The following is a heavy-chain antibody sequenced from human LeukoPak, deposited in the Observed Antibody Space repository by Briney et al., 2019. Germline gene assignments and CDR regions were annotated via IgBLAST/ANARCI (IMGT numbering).Heavy chain of an antibody. CDR1: GFTFSIYG. CDR3: ARDLVAAAANYYYYMDV. Sequence: GGSLRLSCAASGFTFSIYGMGWVRQAPGKGLEWVSSISDNGGNTYYADSAKGRFTTSRDNAKNSLYLQMNSLRAEDTAVYYCARDLVAAAANYYYYMDVWGKGTTVTVSS. J-gene: IGHJ6*03. D-gene: IGHD2-2*01. V-gene: IGHV3-21*01. CDR2: ISDNGGNT.